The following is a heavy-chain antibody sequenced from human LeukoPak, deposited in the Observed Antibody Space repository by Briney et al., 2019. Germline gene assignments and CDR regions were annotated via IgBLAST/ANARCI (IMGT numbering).Heavy chain of an antibody. CDR2: INPNSGGT. CDR3: ARSSSWHYDAFDI. V-gene: IGHV1-2*02. Sequence: ASVKVSCKASGYTFTSYGISWVRQAPGQGLEWMGWINPNSGGTNYAQKFQGRVTMTRDTSISTAYMELSRLRSDDTAVYYCARSSSWHYDAFDIWGQGTMVTVSS. CDR1: GYTFTSYG. J-gene: IGHJ3*02. D-gene: IGHD6-13*01.